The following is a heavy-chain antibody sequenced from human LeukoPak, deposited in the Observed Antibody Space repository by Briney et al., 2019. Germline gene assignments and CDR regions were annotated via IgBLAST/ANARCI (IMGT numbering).Heavy chain of an antibody. CDR1: GFTFSIYA. J-gene: IGHJ4*02. CDR2: ITSSGDGT. CDR3: AKDRPNYYGSNGHYYRRDGDY. Sequence: PGGSLRLSCAASGFTFSIYAMSWVRQAPGKGLQWVSSITSSGDGTYYADSVTGRFTISRDNSENMLYLQMNSLRVEDTAVYFCAKDRPNYYGSNGHYYRRDGDYWGQGTLVPSPQ. D-gene: IGHD3-22*01. V-gene: IGHV3-23*01.